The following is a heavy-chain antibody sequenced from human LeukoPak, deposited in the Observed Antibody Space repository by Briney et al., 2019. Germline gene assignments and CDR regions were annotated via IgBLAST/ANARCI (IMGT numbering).Heavy chain of an antibody. CDR3: ATPWGVDSSRYNWFDP. CDR2: INHSSGGT. V-gene: IGHV1-2*02. J-gene: IGHJ5*02. D-gene: IGHD3-22*01. CDR1: GYTFTGYY. Sequence: GASVKVSCKASGYTFTGYYMHWVRQAPGQGLEWMGWINHSSGGTNYAQKFQGRVTMTRDTSITTAYMELSRLRSDDTAVYYCATPWGVDSSRYNWFDPWGQGTLVTVSS.